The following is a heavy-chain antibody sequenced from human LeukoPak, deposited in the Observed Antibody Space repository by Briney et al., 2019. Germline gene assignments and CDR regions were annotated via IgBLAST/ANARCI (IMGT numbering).Heavy chain of an antibody. Sequence: GGSLRPSCAASGFTFSSYAMHWVRQAPGKGLEWVAVISYDGSNKYYADSVKGRFTISRDNSKNTLYLQMNSLRAEDTAVYYCAREFVPEVTNYYYGMDVWGQGTTVTVSS. V-gene: IGHV3-30-3*01. J-gene: IGHJ6*02. CDR2: ISYDGSNK. D-gene: IGHD4-11*01. CDR1: GFTFSSYA. CDR3: AREFVPEVTNYYYGMDV.